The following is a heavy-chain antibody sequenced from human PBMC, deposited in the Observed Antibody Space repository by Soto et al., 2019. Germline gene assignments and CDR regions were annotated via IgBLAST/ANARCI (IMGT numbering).Heavy chain of an antibody. J-gene: IGHJ6*02. Sequence: GGSLRLSCAASGFTFSSYSMNWVRQAPGKGLEWVSSISSSSSYIYYADSVKGRFTISRDNAKNSLYLQMNSLRAEDTAVYYCARDRCSTSCYDSKDYYYYGMDVWGQGTTVTVSS. CDR1: GFTFSSYS. V-gene: IGHV3-21*01. CDR2: ISSSSSYI. CDR3: ARDRCSTSCYDSKDYYYYGMDV. D-gene: IGHD2-2*01.